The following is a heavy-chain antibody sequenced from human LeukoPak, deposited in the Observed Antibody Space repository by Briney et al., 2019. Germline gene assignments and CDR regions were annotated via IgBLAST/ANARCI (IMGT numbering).Heavy chain of an antibody. CDR3: ARSFRSWHYSDY. CDR2: IYPGDSDT. J-gene: IGHJ4*02. V-gene: IGHV5-51*01. Sequence: GESLKISCRGSGYSFTTYWIGWVRQMPGKGLEWMGIIYPGDSDTRYSPPFQGQVTISADKSISTAYLQWSSLKASDTAMYYCARSFRSWHYSDYWGQGTLITVSS. CDR1: GYSFTTYW. D-gene: IGHD3-10*01.